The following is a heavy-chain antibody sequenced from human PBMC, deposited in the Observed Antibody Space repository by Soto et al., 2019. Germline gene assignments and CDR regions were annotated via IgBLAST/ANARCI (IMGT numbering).Heavy chain of an antibody. J-gene: IGHJ4*02. D-gene: IGHD2-21*02. CDR2: INYSGSNI. CDR1: GFTFRNSE. V-gene: IGHV3-48*03. CDR3: ASEALCGADCYFFEY. Sequence: GGSRRRSWAGSGFTFRNSEMFWVRQAPGKGLEWVSKINYSGSNIYYSKSVKGRFTISRDNAKNSLYLQMNSLTDEDTAIYFCASEALCGADCYFFEYWGPGTLVTVSS.